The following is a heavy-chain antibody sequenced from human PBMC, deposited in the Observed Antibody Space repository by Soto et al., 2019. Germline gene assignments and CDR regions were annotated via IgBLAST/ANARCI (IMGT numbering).Heavy chain of an antibody. V-gene: IGHV4-31*03. J-gene: IGHJ5*02. CDR1: GGSISSGGYY. CDR3: ARDGIAARRFVFDP. Sequence: TLSLTCTVSGGSISSGGYYWSWIRQHPGKGLEWIGYIYYSGSTYYNPSLKSRVTISVDTSKNQFSLKLSSVTAADTAVYYCARDGIAARRFVFDPWGQGTLVTVSS. D-gene: IGHD6-6*01. CDR2: IYYSGST.